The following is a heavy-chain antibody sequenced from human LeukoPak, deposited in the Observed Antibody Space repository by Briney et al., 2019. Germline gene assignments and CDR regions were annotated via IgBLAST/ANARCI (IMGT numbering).Heavy chain of an antibody. CDR1: GDSVSSNSVT. V-gene: IGHV6-1*01. D-gene: IGHD3-22*01. CDR2: TYYRSTWYN. J-gene: IGHJ6*02. Sequence: SQTLSLTCAISGDSVSSNSVTWNWIRQSPSRGLEWLGRTYYRSTWYNDYAVSVKSRITINPDTSKNQFSLQLNSVTPEDTAVYYCARDEPDYYDSSGSNGMDVWGQGTTVTVSS. CDR3: ARDEPDYYDSSGSNGMDV.